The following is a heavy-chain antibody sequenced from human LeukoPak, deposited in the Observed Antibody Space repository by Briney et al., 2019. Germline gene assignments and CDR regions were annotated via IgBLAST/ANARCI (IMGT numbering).Heavy chain of an antibody. CDR3: ASDKDPTAAGSNFDY. Sequence: SETLSLTCTVSGGSISSGRYYWGWIRQPAGKGLEWIGRIYTSGSTNYNPSLKSRVTISVDTSKNQFSLKLSSVTAADTAVYYCASDKDPTAAGSNFDYWGQGTLVTVSS. CDR2: IYTSGST. CDR1: GGSISSGRYY. D-gene: IGHD6-13*01. J-gene: IGHJ4*02. V-gene: IGHV4-61*02.